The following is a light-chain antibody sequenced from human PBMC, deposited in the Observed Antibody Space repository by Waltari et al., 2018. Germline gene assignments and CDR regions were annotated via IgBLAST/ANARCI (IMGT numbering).Light chain of an antibody. CDR3: QQYATSPWT. J-gene: IGKJ1*01. CDR2: GPP. V-gene: IGKV3-20*01. CDR1: QSVGSNY. Sequence: EIVLTQSPGTLSLSPGERATLSCRASQSVGSNYLAWYHQKPGQAPRLLIFGPPSRATGIPERFSGSGSGTDFTLNILSLEPEDFAVYYCQQYATSPWTSGQGTKVELK.